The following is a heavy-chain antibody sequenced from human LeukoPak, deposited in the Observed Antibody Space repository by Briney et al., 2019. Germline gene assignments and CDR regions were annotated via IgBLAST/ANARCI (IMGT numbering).Heavy chain of an antibody. D-gene: IGHD6-6*01. CDR1: GLTFGDYY. V-gene: IGHV3-11*01. CDR2: ISSSGSTI. J-gene: IGHJ4*02. Sequence: GGSLRLSCAASGLTFGDYYMSWIRQAPGKGLGWVSYISSSGSTIYYADSVKGRFTIARDNAKNSLYLPMNSLRAEETAVDYCARDGGEGSSGYWGQGTLVTVSS. CDR3: ARDGGEGSSGY.